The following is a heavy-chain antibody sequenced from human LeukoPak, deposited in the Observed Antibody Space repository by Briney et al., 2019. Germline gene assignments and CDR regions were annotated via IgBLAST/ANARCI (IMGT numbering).Heavy chain of an antibody. CDR3: ASLGPGGSVNY. V-gene: IGHV3-48*04. CDR2: IAGSDTTT. D-gene: IGHD4-23*01. CDR1: GFAFSSYW. J-gene: IGHJ4*02. Sequence: GGSLRLSCAASGFAFSSYWMSWVRQAPGKGLEWVSYIAGSDTTTYYADSVKGRFTISRDNAKNSLYLQMNSLRAEDTAVYYCASLGPGGSVNYWGQGTLVTVSS.